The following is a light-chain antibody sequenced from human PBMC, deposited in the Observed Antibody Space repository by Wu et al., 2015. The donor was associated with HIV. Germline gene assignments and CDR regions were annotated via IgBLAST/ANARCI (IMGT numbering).Light chain of an antibody. V-gene: IGKV3-15*01. CDR3: QQYNTWPPLT. CDR1: QSVGNN. J-gene: IGKJ4*01. Sequence: EIVMTQSPATLSVSPGERATLSCRASQSVGNNLAWYQQKPGQPPRLLIYGTSTRATGIPARFSGSRSGTEYSLSISSLKPEDFAVYFCQQYNTWPPLTFGGGTQRWRSN. CDR2: GTS.